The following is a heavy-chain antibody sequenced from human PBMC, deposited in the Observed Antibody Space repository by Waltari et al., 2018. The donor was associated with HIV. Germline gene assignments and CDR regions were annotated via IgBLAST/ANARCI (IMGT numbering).Heavy chain of an antibody. Sequence: EVQLVESGGGLVKPGGSLRLSCAASGLTFSSSSITWVRQAPGKGLEWVSSISSRSSHIYYADSVKGRFTISRDNAKNLLYLQMNSLRAEDTAVYYCARDPETPGIAVAGHFDYWGQGTLVTVSS. CDR3: ARDPETPGIAVAGHFDY. CDR1: GLTFSSSS. CDR2: ISSRSSHI. V-gene: IGHV3-21*01. J-gene: IGHJ4*02. D-gene: IGHD6-19*01.